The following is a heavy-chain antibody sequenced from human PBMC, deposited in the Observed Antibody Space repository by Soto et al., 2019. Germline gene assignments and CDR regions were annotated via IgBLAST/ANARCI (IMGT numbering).Heavy chain of an antibody. D-gene: IGHD6-19*01. Sequence: GGSLRLSCAASGFTFSSYAMSWVRQAPGKGLEWVSAISGSGGSTYYADSVKGRFTISRDNSKNTLYLQMNSLRAEDTAVYYCAKVGIAVAGTFWYHYYYGMDVWGQGTTVTVSS. V-gene: IGHV3-23*01. J-gene: IGHJ6*02. CDR1: GFTFSSYA. CDR2: ISGSGGST. CDR3: AKVGIAVAGTFWYHYYYGMDV.